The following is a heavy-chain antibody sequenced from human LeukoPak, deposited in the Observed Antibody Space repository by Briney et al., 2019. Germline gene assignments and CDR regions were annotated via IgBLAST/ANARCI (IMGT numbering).Heavy chain of an antibody. V-gene: IGHV3-74*01. J-gene: IGHJ4*02. CDR3: ARVPRGSYSFDY. D-gene: IGHD1-26*01. CDR2: INPDGSVT. Sequence: GGSLRLSCAASGFTFSTYWMHWVRQAPGKGLVWVSRINPDGSVTSYAHSVKGRFTISRDNAMNTLYLQMNSLRAEDTAVYYCARVPRGSYSFDYWGQGTLVTVSS. CDR1: GFTFSTYW.